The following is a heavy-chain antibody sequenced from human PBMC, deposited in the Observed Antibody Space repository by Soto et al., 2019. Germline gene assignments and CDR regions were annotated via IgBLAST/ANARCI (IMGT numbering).Heavy chain of an antibody. V-gene: IGHV4-59*12. CDR1: GGSISSYY. J-gene: IGHJ3*02. D-gene: IGHD3-22*01. Sequence: SETLSLTCTVSGGSISSYYWSWIRQPPGKGLEWIGYIYYSGSTNYNPPLKSRVTISEDTSKNQFSLKLSSVTAADTAVYYCARVDSNVYTRDFFDIWGQGTMVTVSS. CDR3: ARVDSNVYTRDFFDI. CDR2: IYYSGST.